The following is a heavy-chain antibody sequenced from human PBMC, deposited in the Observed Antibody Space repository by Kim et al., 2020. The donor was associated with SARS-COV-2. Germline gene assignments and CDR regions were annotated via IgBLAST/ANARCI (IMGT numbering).Heavy chain of an antibody. CDR1: GYSFTSYW. V-gene: IGHV5-51*01. J-gene: IGHJ6*02. D-gene: IGHD3-3*01. Sequence: GESLKISCKGSGYSFTSYWIGWVRQMPGKGLEWMGIIYPGDSDTRYSPSFQGQVTISADKSISTAYLQWSSLKASDTAMYYCARLPYYDFWSGPPSDYYGMDVWGQGTTVTVSS. CDR3: ARLPYYDFWSGPPSDYYGMDV. CDR2: IYPGDSDT.